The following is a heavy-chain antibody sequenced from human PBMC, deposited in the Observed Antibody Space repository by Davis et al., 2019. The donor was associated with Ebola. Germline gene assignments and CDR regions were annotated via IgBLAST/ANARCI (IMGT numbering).Heavy chain of an antibody. Sequence: GESLKISCAASGFTFSSYWMHWVRQAPGKGLVWVSRINSDGSSTSYADSVKGRFTISRDNAKNTLYLQMNSLRAEDTAVYYCAMVRGAKVYYYYGMDVWGKGTTVTVSS. CDR1: GFTFSSYW. CDR2: INSDGSST. D-gene: IGHD3-10*01. CDR3: AMVRGAKVYYYYGMDV. J-gene: IGHJ6*04. V-gene: IGHV3-74*01.